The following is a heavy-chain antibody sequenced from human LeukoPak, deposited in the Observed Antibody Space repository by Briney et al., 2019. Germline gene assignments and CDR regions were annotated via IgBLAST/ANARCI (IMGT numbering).Heavy chain of an antibody. CDR3: ARDAIDSSGSDFDY. Sequence: GGSLRLSCAASGFTFSVFAMTWVRQAPGKGLEWVSCISGSGNTYYADSVKGRFTISRDNAKNSLYLQMNSLRAEDTAVYYCARDAIDSSGSDFDYWGQGTLVTVSS. V-gene: IGHV3-69-1*01. D-gene: IGHD3-22*01. J-gene: IGHJ4*02. CDR1: GFTFSVFA. CDR2: ISGSGNT.